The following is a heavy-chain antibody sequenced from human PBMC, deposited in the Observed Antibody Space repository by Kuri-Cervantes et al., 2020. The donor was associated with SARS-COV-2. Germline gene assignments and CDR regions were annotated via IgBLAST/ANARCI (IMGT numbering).Heavy chain of an antibody. J-gene: IGHJ5*02. V-gene: IGHV4-4*07. Sequence: AETLTPTGTVPGGSISSNYWSWIRQRAGKGLEWIGRINTSGSTNYKPSLRSRATMSVHTSKNQFSLKLSSVTASDTAVYYWARATYCEILTGYSPLGFDTWGQGTLVTVSS. D-gene: IGHD3-9*01. CDR3: ARATYCEILTGYSPLGFDT. CDR1: GGSISSNY. CDR2: INTSGST.